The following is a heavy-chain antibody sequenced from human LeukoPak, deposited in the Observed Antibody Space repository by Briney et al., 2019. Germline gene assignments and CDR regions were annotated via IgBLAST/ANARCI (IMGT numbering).Heavy chain of an antibody. Sequence: SETLSLTCSVSGGSFSDYDWGWSRQPPGKGLELIGEINQSGSTNDNPSLKSRVTMSVDTSTSQFSLNLRSVTAAETAVYYCARQSGWYYYYYMDVWGKGTTVTISS. CDR2: INQSGST. V-gene: IGHV4-34*01. J-gene: IGHJ6*03. CDR3: ARQSGWYYYYYMDV. D-gene: IGHD6-19*01. CDR1: GGSFSDYD.